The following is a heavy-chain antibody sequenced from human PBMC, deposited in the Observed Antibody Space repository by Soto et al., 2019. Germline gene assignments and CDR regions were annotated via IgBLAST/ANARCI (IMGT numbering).Heavy chain of an antibody. CDR3: AGDWGPYYGSGIFPSPHPSDI. V-gene: IGHV1-2*04. J-gene: IGHJ4*02. CDR1: GYTFTDYY. CDR2: INPNSGGT. D-gene: IGHD3-10*01. Sequence: QVQLVQSGAEVKKPGASVKVSCKASGYTFTDYYLHWVRQAPGQGLEWMGWINPNSGGTHYAQKLQGWVTMPRDTPIPPPYMAPKRLTSDDTAVYYCAGDWGPYYGSGIFPSPHPSDIWGQGTLVTVSS.